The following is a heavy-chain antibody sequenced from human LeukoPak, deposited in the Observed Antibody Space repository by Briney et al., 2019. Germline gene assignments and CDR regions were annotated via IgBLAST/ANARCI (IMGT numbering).Heavy chain of an antibody. CDR2: MNPNSGNT. J-gene: IGHJ4*02. V-gene: IGHV1-8*01. Sequence: ASVKVSCKASGYTFTSYDINWVRQATGQGLEWMGWMNPNSGNTGYAQKFQGRVTMTRKTSISKAYMELSSLRSEDTAVYYCARETPGEIAVAANGYFDYWGQGTLVTVSS. CDR1: GYTFTSYD. D-gene: IGHD6-19*01. CDR3: ARETPGEIAVAANGYFDY.